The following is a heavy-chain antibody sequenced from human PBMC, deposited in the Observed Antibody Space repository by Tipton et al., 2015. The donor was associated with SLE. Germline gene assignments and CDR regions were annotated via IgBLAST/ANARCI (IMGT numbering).Heavy chain of an antibody. CDR3: AKGFDDSGFFLDF. CDR1: GFTFSSYW. Sequence: SLRLSCAASGFTFSSYWMSWVRQAPGKGLEWVANIKEDGSEKKYVDSVKGRFTISRDNSKNTVYLQMSTLRPDDTALYYCAKGFDDSGFFLDFWGQGTLVTVSS. CDR2: IKEDGSEK. D-gene: IGHD3-22*01. J-gene: IGHJ4*02. V-gene: IGHV3-7*01.